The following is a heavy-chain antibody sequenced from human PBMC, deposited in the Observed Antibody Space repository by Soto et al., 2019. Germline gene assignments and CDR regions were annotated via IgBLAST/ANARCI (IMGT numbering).Heavy chain of an antibody. CDR1: GGSISSSNW. CDR3: ASLGVVPYYYYGMDV. Sequence: PSETLSLTCAVSGGSISSSNWWSWVRQPPGKGLEWIGEIYHSGSTNYNPSLKSRVTISVDKTKNQFSLKLGSVTAADTAVYCCASLGVVPYYYYGMDVWGQGTTVTVSS. D-gene: IGHD3-3*01. CDR2: IYHSGST. V-gene: IGHV4-4*01. J-gene: IGHJ6*02.